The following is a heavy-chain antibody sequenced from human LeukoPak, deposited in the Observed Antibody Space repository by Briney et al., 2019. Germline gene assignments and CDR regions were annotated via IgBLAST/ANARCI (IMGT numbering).Heavy chain of an antibody. J-gene: IGHJ5*02. Sequence: SETLSLTCTVPGGSISGYYWSWIRQPPGKGLEWIGYIYYSGSTNYNPSLKSRVTMSVDTSKNQFSLKLSSVTAADTAVYYCARAPTAGYCTTTSCSNPTWFDPWGQGTLVTVSS. CDR3: ARAPTAGYCTTTSCSNPTWFDP. D-gene: IGHD2-2*01. CDR1: GGSISGYY. V-gene: IGHV4-59*01. CDR2: IYYSGST.